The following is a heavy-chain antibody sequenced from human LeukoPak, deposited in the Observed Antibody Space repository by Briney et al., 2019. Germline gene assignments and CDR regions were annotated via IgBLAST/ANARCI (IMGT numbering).Heavy chain of an antibody. V-gene: IGHV1-2*02. Sequence: ASVKVSCKTSGYIFTGYYIHWVRQAPGQGLEWMGWINPNTGDTNYTQKFQGRVIMTRDTSITAAYMDLIRLKSDDTAVYYCARDEIGGSNWFDPWGQGTLVTVSS. J-gene: IGHJ5*02. D-gene: IGHD3-10*01. CDR3: ARDEIGGSNWFDP. CDR1: GYIFTGYY. CDR2: INPNTGDT.